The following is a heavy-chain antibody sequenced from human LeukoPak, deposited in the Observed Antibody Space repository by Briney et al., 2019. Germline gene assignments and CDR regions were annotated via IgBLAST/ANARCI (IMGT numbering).Heavy chain of an antibody. J-gene: IGHJ4*02. CDR2: THPGGSET. CDR1: GYDFSTYW. Sequence: GESLKISCKGLGYDFSTYWNAWVRQRPGKGLEWMGITHPGGSETRYDPSFQGQVTISADRSTSTAYLQRSSLRASDTAMYYCARASRDGYNQNFDHWGQGTLVTVSS. D-gene: IGHD5-24*01. V-gene: IGHV5-51*01. CDR3: ARASRDGYNQNFDH.